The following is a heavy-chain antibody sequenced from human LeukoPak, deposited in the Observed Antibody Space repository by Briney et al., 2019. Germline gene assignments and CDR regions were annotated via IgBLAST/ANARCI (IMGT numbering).Heavy chain of an antibody. V-gene: IGHV3-64D*06. J-gene: IGHJ4*02. CDR1: GFVFTIYT. CDR2: ISGSGNGFSI. D-gene: IGHD1-26*01. CDR3: VKDFGRIRGTPDS. Sequence: GGSLRLSCSASGFVFTIYTVYWVRQAPGKGPEYVSTISGSGNGFSIYYADSVKGRFTISRDDSKSILYLQMNGLRSEDTAVYYCVKDFGRIRGTPDSWGRGTLVTVSS.